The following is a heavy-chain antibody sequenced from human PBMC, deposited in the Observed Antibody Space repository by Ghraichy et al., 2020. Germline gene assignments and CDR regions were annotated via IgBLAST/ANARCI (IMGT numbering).Heavy chain of an antibody. J-gene: IGHJ6*03. CDR1: GGTFSSYA. CDR3: AVLDEIVVPAAIGRRGYYSYMDF. V-gene: IGHV1-69*13. Sequence: SVKVSCKASGGTFSSYAISWVRQAPGQGLEWMGGFIPIFGTANYAQKFQGRVTITADESTSKAYMELSSLRSEDTAVYYCAVLDEIVVPAAIGRRGYYSYMDFSGKGTPGNVSS. D-gene: IGHD2-2*01. CDR2: FIPIFGTA.